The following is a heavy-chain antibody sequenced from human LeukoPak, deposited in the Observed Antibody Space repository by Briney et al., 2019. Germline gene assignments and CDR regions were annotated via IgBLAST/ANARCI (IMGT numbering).Heavy chain of an antibody. D-gene: IGHD3-22*01. CDR3: ARGLTRTYYYDSSGYYYDY. Sequence: ESGGSLRLSCAASGFTFSSCSMNWVRQAPGKGLEWVSYISSSSSTIYYADSVKGRFTISRDNAKNSLYLQMNSLRAEDTAVYYCARGLTRTYYYDSSGYYYDYWGQGTLVTVFS. V-gene: IGHV3-48*04. CDR2: ISSSSSTI. CDR1: GFTFSSCS. J-gene: IGHJ4*02.